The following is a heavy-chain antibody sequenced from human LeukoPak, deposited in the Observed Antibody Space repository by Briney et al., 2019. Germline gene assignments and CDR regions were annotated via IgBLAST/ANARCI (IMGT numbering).Heavy chain of an antibody. CDR2: IIPIFGTA. D-gene: IGHD3-16*02. J-gene: IGHJ6*02. V-gene: IGHV1-69*13. CDR1: GGTFSSYA. CDR3: ARSFRFYYYGMDV. Sequence: ASVKVSCKASGGTFSSYAISWVRQAPGQGLEWMGGIIPIFGTANYAQKFQGRVTITADESTSTAYMELSSLRSEDTAVYYCARSFRFYYYGMDVWGQGTTVTVSS.